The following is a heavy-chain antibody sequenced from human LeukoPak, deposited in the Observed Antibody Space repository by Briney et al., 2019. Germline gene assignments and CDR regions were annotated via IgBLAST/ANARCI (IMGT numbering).Heavy chain of an antibody. V-gene: IGHV3-7*05. D-gene: IGHD6-19*01. Sequence: PGGSLRLSCAASGFTFSDYWMNWVRQAPGKGLEWVANIKKDGSEKHYIDSVKGRFTISRDNAKNSLYLQMSSLRPEDTALYHCVTDVSGSLGDWGQGALVTVSP. CDR2: IKKDGSEK. CDR3: VTDVSGSLGD. CDR1: GFTFSDYW. J-gene: IGHJ4*02.